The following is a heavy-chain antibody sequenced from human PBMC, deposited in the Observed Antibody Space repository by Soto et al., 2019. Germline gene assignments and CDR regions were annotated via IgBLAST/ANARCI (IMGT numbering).Heavy chain of an antibody. V-gene: IGHV3-21*01. D-gene: IGHD5-18*01. CDR2: ISSSSSYI. J-gene: IGHJ4*02. CDR1: GFTFSSYS. CDR3: ARETGYRYGGFDY. Sequence: EVQLVESGGGLVKPGGSLRLSCAASGFTFSSYSMNWVRQAPGKGLEWVSSISSSSSYIYYADSVKGRFTISRDNAKNSLYMQMNRLRAEGTDVYYCARETGYRYGGFDYWGQGTLVSVSS.